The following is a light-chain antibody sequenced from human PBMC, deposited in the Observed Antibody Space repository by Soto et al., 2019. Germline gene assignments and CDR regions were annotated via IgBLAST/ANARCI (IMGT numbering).Light chain of an antibody. CDR2: GNH. CDR3: AAWDDSLAGFV. J-gene: IGLJ1*01. Sequence: QSVLTQPPSASGTPGQRVTISCSGSSSNIGSNTVNWYQQLPGAASKLLIYGNHQRPSGVPDRFSGSKSGTSASLAIGGLQSEDEADYYCAAWDDSLAGFVFGTGTKVTVL. V-gene: IGLV1-44*01. CDR1: SSNIGSNT.